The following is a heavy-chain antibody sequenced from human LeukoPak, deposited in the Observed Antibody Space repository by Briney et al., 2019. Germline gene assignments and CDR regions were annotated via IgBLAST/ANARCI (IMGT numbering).Heavy chain of an antibody. D-gene: IGHD5-12*01. CDR2: INHSGST. CDR1: GGSFSGYY. V-gene: IGHV4-34*01. Sequence: SETLSLTCAVYGGSFSGYYWSWIRQPPGKGLEWIGEINHSGSTNYNPSLKSRVTISVDTSKNQFSLKLSSVTAADTAVYYCARGWVRPAGLDYWGQGTLVTVSS. J-gene: IGHJ4*02. CDR3: ARGWVRPAGLDY.